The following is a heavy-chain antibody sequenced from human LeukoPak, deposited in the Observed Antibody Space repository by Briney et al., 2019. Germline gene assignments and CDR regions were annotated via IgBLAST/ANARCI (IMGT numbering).Heavy chain of an antibody. Sequence: ASVKVSCKASGYTFTSYYMHWVRQAPGQGLEWMGIINPSGGSTSYAQKFQGRVTVTRDTSTSTVYMELSRLRSDDTAVYYCASDSSSWYYFDYWGQGTLVTVSS. V-gene: IGHV1-46*01. D-gene: IGHD6-13*01. J-gene: IGHJ4*02. CDR1: GYTFTSYY. CDR2: INPSGGST. CDR3: ASDSSSWYYFDY.